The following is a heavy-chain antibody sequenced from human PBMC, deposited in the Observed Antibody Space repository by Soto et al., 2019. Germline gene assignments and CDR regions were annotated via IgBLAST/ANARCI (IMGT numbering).Heavy chain of an antibody. CDR2: IYYSGST. D-gene: IGHD6-13*01. CDR1: GGSISSGGYY. J-gene: IGHJ3*02. V-gene: IGHV4-31*03. CDR3: ATGIATDAFDI. Sequence: SETLSLTCTVSGGSISSGGYYWSWIRQHPGKGLEWIGYIYYSGSTYYNPSLKSRVTISVDTSKNQFSLKLSSVTAADTAVYYCATGIATDAFDIWGQGTMVTVSS.